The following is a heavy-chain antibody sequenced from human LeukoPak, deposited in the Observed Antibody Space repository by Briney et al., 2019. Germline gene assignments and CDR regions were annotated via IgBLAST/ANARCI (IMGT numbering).Heavy chain of an antibody. CDR2: IGYDGTNK. J-gene: IGHJ4*02. D-gene: IGHD3-22*01. V-gene: IGHV3-33*08. Sequence: PGGSLRLSCAASGFTFSRYDMHWVRQAPGKGLEWMAVIGYDGTNKYYADSVKGRFTISRDNSKNTLYLQMNSLRAEDTAVYYCAGNPSSSSGYSFDYWGQGTLVTVSS. CDR3: AGNPSSSSGYSFDY. CDR1: GFTFSRYD.